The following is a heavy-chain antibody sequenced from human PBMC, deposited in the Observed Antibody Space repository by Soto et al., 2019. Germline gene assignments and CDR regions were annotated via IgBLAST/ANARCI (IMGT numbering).Heavy chain of an antibody. CDR1: GFTFGDYG. J-gene: IGHJ3*01. D-gene: IGHD1-1*01. Sequence: EVQLSQSGGGLVQRGGSLRLSCEGSGFTFGDYGINWVRQAPGKGLEWVSGISGSGNQIDYSDSVEGRFTVSRDNSKNTVFLQRNGLSAGDTAVYFCAKNQDWNRPDPGAFDVWGQGTMVTVSS. V-gene: IGHV3-23*01. CDR2: ISGSGNQI. CDR3: AKNQDWNRPDPGAFDV.